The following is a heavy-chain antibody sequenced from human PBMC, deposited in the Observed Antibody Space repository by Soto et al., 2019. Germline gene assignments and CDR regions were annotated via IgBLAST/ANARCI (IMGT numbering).Heavy chain of an antibody. CDR3: ARTSRFAY. CDR1: GGSFSGYY. CDR2: INHGGRT. Sequence: SETLSLTCAVYGGSFSGYYWSWIRQPPGKGLEWIGEINHGGRTNYNPSLKSRVTISVDTSKNQFSLKLSSVTAADTAVYYCARTSRFAYRGQGTLVTGSS. V-gene: IGHV4-34*01. J-gene: IGHJ4*02. D-gene: IGHD6-6*01.